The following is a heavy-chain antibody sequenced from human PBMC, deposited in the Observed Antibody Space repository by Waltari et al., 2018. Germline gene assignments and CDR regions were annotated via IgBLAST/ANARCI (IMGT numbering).Heavy chain of an antibody. J-gene: IGHJ4*02. CDR2: IYYSGST. D-gene: IGHD3-10*01. V-gene: IGHV4-30-4*08. CDR1: GGPISSGDYY. Sequence: QVQLPASGPGLVKPAQTLSLTCTFSGGPISSGDYYWSWIRQPPGKGLEWIGYIYYSGSTFYNPSLKSRVTISVDTSKNQFSLKLSSVTAADTAVYYCARDGSGSYSSLWGQGTLVTVSS. CDR3: ARDGSGSYSSL.